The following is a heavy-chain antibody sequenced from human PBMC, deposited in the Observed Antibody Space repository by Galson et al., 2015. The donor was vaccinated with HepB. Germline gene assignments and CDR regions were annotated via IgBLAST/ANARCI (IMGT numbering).Heavy chain of an antibody. V-gene: IGHV1-46*01. J-gene: IGHJ4*02. CDR1: GYTFTSYY. CDR3: AASPQRIAADY. CDR2: INPSGGST. D-gene: IGHD6-13*01. Sequence: SVKVSCKASGYTFTSYYMHWVRQAPGQGLEWMGIINPSGGSTSYAQKFQGRVTMTRDTSTSTAYMELSSLRSEDTAVYYCAASPQRIAADYWGQGTLVTVSS.